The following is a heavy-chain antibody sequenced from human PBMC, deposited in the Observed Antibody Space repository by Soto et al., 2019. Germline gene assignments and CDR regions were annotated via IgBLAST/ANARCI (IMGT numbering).Heavy chain of an antibody. CDR1: GYSFTSYW. V-gene: IGHV5-51*01. D-gene: IGHD6-13*01. CDR3: ARRIIAATTLSAFDI. Sequence: PGESLKISCMGFGYSFTSYWIGWVRQMPGKGLEWMGIIYPGDSDTRYSPSFQGQVTISSDKSISTAYLQWSSLKASDTAMYYCARRIIAATTLSAFDIWGQGTMVTVSS. J-gene: IGHJ3*02. CDR2: IYPGDSDT.